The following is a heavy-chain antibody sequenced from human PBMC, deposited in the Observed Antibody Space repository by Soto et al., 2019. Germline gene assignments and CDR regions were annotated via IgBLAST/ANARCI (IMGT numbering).Heavy chain of an antibody. CDR1: GFTFSSYA. CDR3: AKEAVLWFGELFYYFDY. J-gene: IGHJ4*02. D-gene: IGHD3-10*01. CDR2: ISGSGGST. V-gene: IGHV3-23*01. Sequence: EVQLLESGGGLVQPGGSLRLSCAASGFTFSSYAMSWVRQAPGKGLEWVSAISGSGGSTYYADSVKGRFTISRDNPKNTLYLQMNSLRAEDTAVYYCAKEAVLWFGELFYYFDYWGQGTLVTVSS.